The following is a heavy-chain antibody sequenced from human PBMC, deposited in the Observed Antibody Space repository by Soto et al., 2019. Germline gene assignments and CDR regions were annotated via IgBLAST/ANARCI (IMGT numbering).Heavy chain of an antibody. V-gene: IGHV3-21*01. Sequence: PGWSLRLSCTASGFTFKIYTMNWVRQAPGQGLEWVSSISGSTTYIYYADSVKGRFTISRDNADNSLYLHMNSLRAEDTAVYYCAPFGSGLYWGQGTLVTVSS. CDR1: GFTFKIYT. D-gene: IGHD2-15*01. CDR2: ISGSTTYI. J-gene: IGHJ4*02. CDR3: APFGSGLY.